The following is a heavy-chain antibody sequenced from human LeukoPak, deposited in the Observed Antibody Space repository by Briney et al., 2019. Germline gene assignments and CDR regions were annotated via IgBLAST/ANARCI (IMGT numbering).Heavy chain of an antibody. Sequence: GASVKVSCKASGYTFTSYGISWVRQAPGQGLEWMGWISAYNGNTNYAQKLQGRVTMTTDTSTSTAYMELRSLRSDDTAVYYCARVSLVRVVPAAGYSSSSGWFDPWGQGTLVTVSS. J-gene: IGHJ5*02. CDR3: ARVSLVRVVPAAGYSSSSGWFDP. D-gene: IGHD2-2*01. V-gene: IGHV1-18*01. CDR1: GYTFTSYG. CDR2: ISAYNGNT.